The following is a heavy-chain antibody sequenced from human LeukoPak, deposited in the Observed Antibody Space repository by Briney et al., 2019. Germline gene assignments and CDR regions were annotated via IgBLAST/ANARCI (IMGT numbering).Heavy chain of an antibody. Sequence: ASVKVSCKASGYTFTGYYMHWVRQAPGQGLEWMGWINPNSGGTNYAQKFQVRVTMTRDTSISTAYMELSRLRSDDTAVYYCARVVPAARRTYNWFDPWGQGTLVTVSS. CDR1: GYTFTGYY. V-gene: IGHV1-2*02. CDR3: ARVVPAARRTYNWFDP. D-gene: IGHD2-2*01. J-gene: IGHJ5*02. CDR2: INPNSGGT.